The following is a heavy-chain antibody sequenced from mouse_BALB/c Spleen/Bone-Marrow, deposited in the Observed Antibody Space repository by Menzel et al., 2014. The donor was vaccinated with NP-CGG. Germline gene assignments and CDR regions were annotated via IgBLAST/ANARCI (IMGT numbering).Heavy chain of an antibody. CDR2: INPSTGYT. D-gene: IGHD2-10*02. J-gene: IGHJ4*01. V-gene: IGHV1-7*01. CDR1: GYTFTSYW. Sequence: LQESGAELAKPGASVKMSCKASGYTFTSYWMHWVKQRPGQGLEWIGYINPSTGYTEYNQKFKDKATLTADESSSTAYMQLSSLTSEDSAVYYCARMGVWGWGQGTSATVSS. CDR3: ARMGVWG.